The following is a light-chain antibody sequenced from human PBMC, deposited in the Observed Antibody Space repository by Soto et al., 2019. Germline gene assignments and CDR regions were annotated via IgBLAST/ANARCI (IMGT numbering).Light chain of an antibody. CDR1: QSVSSD. Sequence: EIVMTQSPATLYLSPGERATLSCRASQSVSSDLAWYQQLPGQAPRLPIFGASTRATGIPARFSGSGSGTEFTLTISSLQSEDFAVYYCLHYNKWPRWTFGQGTRVEFK. CDR3: LHYNKWPRWT. CDR2: GAS. J-gene: IGKJ1*01. V-gene: IGKV3-15*01.